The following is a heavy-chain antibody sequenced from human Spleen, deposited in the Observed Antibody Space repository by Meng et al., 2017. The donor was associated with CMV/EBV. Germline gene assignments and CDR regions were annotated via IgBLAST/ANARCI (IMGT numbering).Heavy chain of an antibody. CDR1: GFTFSSYS. D-gene: IGHD3-22*01. CDR2: ISSSSSTI. Sequence: GESLKISCAASGFTFSSYSMNWVRQAPGKGLEWVSYISSSSSTIYYADSVKGRFTISRDNAKNSLYLHMNSLRAEDTAVYYCASLYDSSGYYAFDYWGQGTLVTVSS. CDR3: ASLYDSSGYYAFDY. V-gene: IGHV3-48*04. J-gene: IGHJ4*02.